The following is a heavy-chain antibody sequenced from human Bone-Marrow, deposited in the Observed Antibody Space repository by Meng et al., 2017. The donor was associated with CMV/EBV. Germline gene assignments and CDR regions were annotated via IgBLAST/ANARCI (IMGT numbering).Heavy chain of an antibody. CDR2: MSYDGNDK. CDR1: GFTFSNYA. Sequence: GESLKISCAASGFTFSNYAMHWVRQAPGKGLEWVAVMSYDGNDKYYADSVKGRFTISRDNSKNTLYLQMNNLRAEDTAVYYCARDSYGMDVWGQGTTVTVSS. V-gene: IGHV3-30-3*01. CDR3: ARDSYGMDV. J-gene: IGHJ6*02.